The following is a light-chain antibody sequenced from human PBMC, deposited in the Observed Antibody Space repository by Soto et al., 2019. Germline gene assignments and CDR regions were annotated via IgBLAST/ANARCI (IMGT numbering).Light chain of an antibody. CDR3: QQTYGNPPT. Sequence: DIQMTQSPSSLSASVGDRVTITCRASQSISVSLHWYQQKPGKAPNLLIYAASNLQSGVPSSFSGTGSGTHFTLTISSVQPEDFASYYCQQTYGNPPTFGGGTKVE. J-gene: IGKJ4*01. V-gene: IGKV1-39*01. CDR2: AAS. CDR1: QSISVS.